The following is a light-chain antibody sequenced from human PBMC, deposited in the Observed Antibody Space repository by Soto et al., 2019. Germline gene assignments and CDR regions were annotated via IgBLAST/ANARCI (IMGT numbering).Light chain of an antibody. V-gene: IGLV2-8*01. CDR2: EVT. J-gene: IGLJ1*01. CDR1: SSDVGAYNS. Sequence: QSVLTQPSSASGSPGQSVAISCTGTSSDVGAYNSVSWYQHHPGKAPKLIIYEVTKRPSGVPDRFSGSKSANTASLTVSGLQAEDEADYYCSSYTDSNNYVFGTGTKLTVL. CDR3: SSYTDSNNYV.